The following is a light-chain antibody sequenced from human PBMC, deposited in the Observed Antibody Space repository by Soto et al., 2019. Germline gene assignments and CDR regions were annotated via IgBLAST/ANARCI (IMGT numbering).Light chain of an antibody. V-gene: IGKV3-15*01. CDR2: GAS. J-gene: IGKJ1*01. Sequence: EILMTQSPATLSVSPGERATVSCRASQSVSSNLAWYQQKPGQAPRLLIYGASTRATGIPARFSGSGSGKEFTLNISSLQSEDFAVYYCQQYSNWPSWTLGQGTKVDIK. CDR3: QQYSNWPSWT. CDR1: QSVSSN.